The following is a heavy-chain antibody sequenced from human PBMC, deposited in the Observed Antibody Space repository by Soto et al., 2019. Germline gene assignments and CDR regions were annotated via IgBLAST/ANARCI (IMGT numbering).Heavy chain of an antibody. Sequence: SETLSLTCTVSGGSISSGGYYWRWIRQHPGKGLEWIGYIYYSGSTYYNPSLKSRVTISVDTSKNQFSLKLSSVTAADTAVYYCARALGIAPQCDNWFDPWGQGALVTVSA. CDR1: GGSISSGGYY. CDR3: ARALGIAPQCDNWFDP. CDR2: IYYSGST. J-gene: IGHJ5*02. V-gene: IGHV4-31*03.